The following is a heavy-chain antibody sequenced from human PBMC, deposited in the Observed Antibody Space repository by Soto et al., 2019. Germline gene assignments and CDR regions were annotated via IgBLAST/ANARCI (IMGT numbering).Heavy chain of an antibody. CDR3: AREGPSGIAAAVYGMDV. CDR2: INAGNGNT. J-gene: IGHJ6*02. D-gene: IGHD6-13*01. V-gene: IGHV1-3*01. CDR1: GYTFTSYA. Sequence: ASVKVSCKASGYTFTSYAMHWVRQAPGQRLEWMGWINAGNGNTKYSQKFQGRVTITRDTSASTAYMELSSLRSEDTAVYYCAREGPSGIAAAVYGMDVWGQGTTVTVSS.